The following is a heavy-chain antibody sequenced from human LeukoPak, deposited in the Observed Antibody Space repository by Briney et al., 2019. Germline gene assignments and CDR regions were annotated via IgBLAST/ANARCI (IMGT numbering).Heavy chain of an antibody. CDR1: GYSFTSYW. CDR3: ARHSSGYSYGYAFDI. J-gene: IGHJ3*02. D-gene: IGHD5-18*01. V-gene: IGHV5-51*01. CDR2: IYPGDSDT. Sequence: GASLKISCKGSGYSFTSYWIGWVRRMPGKGLEGMGIIYPGDSDTRYSPCFQGQVTISADNSISTAYLQWSSLNASDTAMYYCARHSSGYSYGYAFDIWGQGTMVTVSS.